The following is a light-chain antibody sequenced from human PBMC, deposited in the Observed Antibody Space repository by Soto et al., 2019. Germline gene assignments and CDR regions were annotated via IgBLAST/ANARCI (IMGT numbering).Light chain of an antibody. CDR1: NSNIGANYD. Sequence: QSVLTQPPSVSGAPGQRVTISCTGSNSNIGANYDVHWYQHVPGTAPRLLIYGDKSRPSGVPDRFSGSKSAASASLAITGLQPEDEAYYFCQSFDNDLIVVFGGGTKLTVL. CDR2: GDK. J-gene: IGLJ3*02. CDR3: QSFDNDLIVV. V-gene: IGLV1-40*01.